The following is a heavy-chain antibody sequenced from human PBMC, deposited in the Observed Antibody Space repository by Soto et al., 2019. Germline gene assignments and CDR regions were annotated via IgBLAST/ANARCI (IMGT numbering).Heavy chain of an antibody. J-gene: IGHJ6*02. V-gene: IGHV3-23*01. D-gene: IGHD3-22*01. CDR3: AKGFGGYSYYYGMDV. CDR2: ISGSGGST. CDR1: GFTFSSYA. Sequence: EVQLLESGGGLVQPGGSLRLSCAASGFTFSSYAMSWVRQAPGKGLEWVSAISGSGGSTYYADSVKGRFTISRDNSKNTLYLQMNSLRAEDTAVHYCAKGFGGYSYYYGMDVWGQGTTVTVSS.